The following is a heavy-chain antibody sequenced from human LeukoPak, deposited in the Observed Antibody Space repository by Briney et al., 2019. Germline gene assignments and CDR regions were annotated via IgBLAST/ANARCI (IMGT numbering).Heavy chain of an antibody. CDR2: INTSGGTT. J-gene: IGHJ6*03. CDR3: ARVRVVGYFYYMDV. Sequence: ASVKISCKASGYALTRYDMHWVRQAPGQGLEWMGIINTSGGTTTYAQKCKGRITMTRDTFTGTVYMEVNSLRSEDTAVYYCARVRVVGYFYYMDVWGKGTTVTVSS. V-gene: IGHV1-46*01. D-gene: IGHD6-6*01. CDR1: GYALTRYD.